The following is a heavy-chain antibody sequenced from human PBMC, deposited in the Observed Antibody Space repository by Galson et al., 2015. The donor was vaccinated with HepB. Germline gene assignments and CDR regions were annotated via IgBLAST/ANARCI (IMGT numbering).Heavy chain of an antibody. CDR3: AKERAGATNAFEI. CDR1: GGTLSGST. D-gene: IGHD1-26*01. CDR2: IIPVLDIT. Sequence: SVKVSCKASGGTLSGSTVTWVRRAPGQGLEWMARIIPVLDITNYAHKFQGRVTLTADTSTNTVYMELSSLKSEDTALYYCAKERAGATNAFEIWGQGTLVTVSS. V-gene: IGHV1-69*10. J-gene: IGHJ3*02.